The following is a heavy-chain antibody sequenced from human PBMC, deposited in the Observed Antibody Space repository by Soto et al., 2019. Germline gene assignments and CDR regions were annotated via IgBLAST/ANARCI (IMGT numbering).Heavy chain of an antibody. J-gene: IGHJ3*02. CDR2: MYYSGST. CDR3: AISGDEGGMYAFNI. V-gene: IGHV4-31*03. Sequence: SETLSLTCTVSGGSSSSGAYYCSWIRQHPGKGLQWIGYMYYSGSTYYNPSLSTSYNPSLKSRLTISADTSKNQFSLQLSSVTAADTAVYYCAISGDEGGMYAFNIWGQGTMVTVSS. D-gene: IGHD1-26*01. CDR1: GGSSSSGAYY.